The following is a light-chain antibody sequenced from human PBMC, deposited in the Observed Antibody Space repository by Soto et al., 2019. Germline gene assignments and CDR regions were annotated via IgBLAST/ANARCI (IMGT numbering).Light chain of an antibody. CDR3: QQYTTSPFT. Sequence: EIVLTQSPGTLSLSPRERATLYCRASQSVGSNYLAWYQQKPGQAPRVLIYGASSRATGIPDRFSGSGSGADFTLTISRLEPEDFAVYYCQQYTTSPFTFGPGTKVDIK. CDR2: GAS. V-gene: IGKV3-20*01. J-gene: IGKJ3*01. CDR1: QSVGSNY.